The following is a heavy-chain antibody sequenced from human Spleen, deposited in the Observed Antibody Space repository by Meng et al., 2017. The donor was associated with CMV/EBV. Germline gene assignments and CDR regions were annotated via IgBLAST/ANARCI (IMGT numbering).Heavy chain of an antibody. D-gene: IGHD2-15*01. Sequence: GESLKISCAASGFTFSNYDMSWVRQAPGKGLEWVSAINNGDGSTYYADSVKGRFTISRDNSKNTLFLQMNSLRAEDTAVYYCAKDLGMVVAAIRLYSYYGMDVWGQGTTVTV. CDR3: AKDLGMVVAAIRLYSYYGMDV. J-gene: IGHJ6*02. V-gene: IGHV3-23*01. CDR1: GFTFSNYD. CDR2: INNGDGST.